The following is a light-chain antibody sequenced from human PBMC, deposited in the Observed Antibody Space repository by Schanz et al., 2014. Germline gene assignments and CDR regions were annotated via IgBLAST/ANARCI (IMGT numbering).Light chain of an antibody. V-gene: IGLV2-11*01. CDR2: DVN. CDR3: SSHTAITTAVV. Sequence: QSALTQPRSVSGSPGQSVTISCTGTSNDIGDYNYVSWYQQHPGKAPKVMIYDVNKRPSGVPDRFSGSKSGNTASLTISGLQAEDEADYHCSSHTAITTAVVFGGGTKLTVL. CDR1: SNDIGDYNY. J-gene: IGLJ2*01.